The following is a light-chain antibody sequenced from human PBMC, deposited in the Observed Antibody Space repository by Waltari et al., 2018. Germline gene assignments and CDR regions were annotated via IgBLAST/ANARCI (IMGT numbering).Light chain of an antibody. V-gene: IGLV3-1*01. CDR2: QDS. CDR3: QAWDSSAAGV. CDR1: ELGDKY. Sequence: SYELTQPPSVSVSPGQTATITCSGDELGDKYVCWYQQKPGQSPVLVIYQDSWRPSGIPERFSGSNSGNTATLTISGTQAMDDADYYCQAWDSSAAGVFGPGTKVTVL. J-gene: IGLJ1*01.